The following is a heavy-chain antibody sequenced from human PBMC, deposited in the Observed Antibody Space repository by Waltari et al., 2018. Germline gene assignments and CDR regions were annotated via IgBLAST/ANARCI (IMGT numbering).Heavy chain of an antibody. CDR3: ARISSTATRDS. CDR2: IKEDGSEK. V-gene: IGHV3-7*01. D-gene: IGHD6-6*01. J-gene: IGHJ4*02. CDR1: GFTFRGYW. Sequence: EVQLVESGGGLVQPGGSLRPSCAASGFTFRGYWMSWVRQAPGKGLEWVANIKEDGSEKSYVDSVKGRFTISRDNAKNSLSLQMNSLRAEDTAVYYCARISSTATRDSWGRGTLVTVSS.